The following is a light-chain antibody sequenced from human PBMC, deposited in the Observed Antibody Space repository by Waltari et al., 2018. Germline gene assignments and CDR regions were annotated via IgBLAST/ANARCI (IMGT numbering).Light chain of an antibody. CDR3: CSHRGSVAFYV. Sequence: QSALTQPASVSASPGQTITISCIGTSSDVGASDFVSWYQHYPGKAPKLIISEVRNRPSGVSNRFSGSKSGNTASLTISGLQAEDEADYYCCSHRGSVAFYVFGTGTKVSVL. CDR2: EVR. V-gene: IGLV2-14*01. J-gene: IGLJ1*01. CDR1: SSDVGASDF.